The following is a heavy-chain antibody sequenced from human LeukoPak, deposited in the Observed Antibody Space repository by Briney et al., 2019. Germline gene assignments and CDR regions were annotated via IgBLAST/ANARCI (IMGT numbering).Heavy chain of an antibody. V-gene: IGHV3-30*18. CDR2: ISYDGSNK. Sequence: SGGSLRLSCAASGFTFSSYGMHWVRQAPSKGLEWVAVISYDGSNKYYADSVKGRFTISRDNSKNTLYLQMNSLRAEDTAVYYCAKDHPIVVVPAAPWFDPWGQGTLVTVSS. J-gene: IGHJ5*02. D-gene: IGHD2-2*01. CDR3: AKDHPIVVVPAAPWFDP. CDR1: GFTFSSYG.